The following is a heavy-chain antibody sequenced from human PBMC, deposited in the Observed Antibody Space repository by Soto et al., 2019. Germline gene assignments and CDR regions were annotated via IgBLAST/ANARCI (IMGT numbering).Heavy chain of an antibody. CDR3: VRGYGRNFDY. Sequence: QVQLQQWGAGLLKPSETLSLTCAVYGGSFSGYYWSWIRQPPGKGLEWIGEINHRGSTNYNPSPKSRVTISVDTSQNHFSLKLSSVTAADTAVYYCVRGYGRNFDYCGQGTLVTVSS. CDR1: GGSFSGYY. CDR2: INHRGST. V-gene: IGHV4-34*01. J-gene: IGHJ4*02. D-gene: IGHD3-10*01.